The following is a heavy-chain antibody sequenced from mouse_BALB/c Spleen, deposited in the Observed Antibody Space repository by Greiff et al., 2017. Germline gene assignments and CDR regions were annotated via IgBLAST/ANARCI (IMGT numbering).Heavy chain of an antibody. J-gene: IGHJ3*01. Sequence: EVQLQESGGGLVQPGGSRKLSCAASGFTFSSFGMHWVRQTPEKRLEWVAYISSGGGSTYYPDTVKGRFTISRDNAKNTLYLQMSSLKSEDTAMYYCARQYWGFAYWGQGTLVTVSA. CDR2: ISSGGGST. CDR1: GFTFSSFG. V-gene: IGHV5-12-1*01. CDR3: ARQYWGFAY. D-gene: IGHD4-1*01.